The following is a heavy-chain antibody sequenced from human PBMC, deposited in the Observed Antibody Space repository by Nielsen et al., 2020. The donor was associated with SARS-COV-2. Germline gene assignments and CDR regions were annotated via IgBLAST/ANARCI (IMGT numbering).Heavy chain of an antibody. V-gene: IGHV3-48*02. CDR2: ISSSSTI. CDR1: GFTFSSYS. CDR3: ARDTYYYDSSGYYWGDAFDI. Sequence: GESLKISCAASGFTFSSYSMNWVRQAPGKGLEWVSYISSSSTIYYADSVKGRFTISRDNAKNSLYLQMNSLRDEDTAVYYCARDTYYYDSSGYYWGDAFDIWGQGTMVTVSS. D-gene: IGHD3-22*01. J-gene: IGHJ3*02.